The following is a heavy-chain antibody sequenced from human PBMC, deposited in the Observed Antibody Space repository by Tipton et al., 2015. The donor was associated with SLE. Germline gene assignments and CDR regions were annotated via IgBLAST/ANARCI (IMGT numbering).Heavy chain of an antibody. CDR1: GFTFGDYA. V-gene: IGHV3-74*01. CDR2: INTDGSSA. CDR3: GRDLNYVFDV. J-gene: IGHJ3*01. Sequence: SLRLSCTASGFTFGDYAMSWVRQAPGKGLVWVARINTDGSSANYADSVKGRFTISRDNAKNTLYLQMNSLRADDMAIYYCGRDLNYVFDVWGQGTMVTVSS. D-gene: IGHD1-7*01.